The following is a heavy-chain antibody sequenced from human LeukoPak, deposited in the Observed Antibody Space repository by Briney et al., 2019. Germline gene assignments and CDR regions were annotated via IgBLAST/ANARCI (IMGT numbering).Heavy chain of an antibody. Sequence: SQTLSLTCTVSGGSISSGSYYWSWIRQPAGKGLEWIGRIYTSGSTNYNPSLKSRVTTSVDTSKNQFSLKLSSVTAADTAVYYCAREELYYDSSGPLDYWGQGTLVTVSS. CDR2: IYTSGST. D-gene: IGHD3-22*01. J-gene: IGHJ4*02. CDR1: GGSISSGSYY. V-gene: IGHV4-61*02. CDR3: AREELYYDSSGPLDY.